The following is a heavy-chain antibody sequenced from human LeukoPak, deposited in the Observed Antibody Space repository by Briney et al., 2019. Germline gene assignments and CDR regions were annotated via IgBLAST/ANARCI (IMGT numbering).Heavy chain of an antibody. Sequence: GASVTVSGKATGSTCTVNYKHWVRQPPAQGLGWVGCINVNSGGTNYAQKFQRRVNMTRDTTISTAYMELSRLRSDDTAVYYCAMAWIQTFSSHSDAFDIWGQGTMVTVSS. J-gene: IGHJ3*02. CDR2: INVNSGGT. CDR1: GSTCTVNY. CDR3: AMAWIQTFSSHSDAFDI. V-gene: IGHV1-2*02. D-gene: IGHD3-3*02.